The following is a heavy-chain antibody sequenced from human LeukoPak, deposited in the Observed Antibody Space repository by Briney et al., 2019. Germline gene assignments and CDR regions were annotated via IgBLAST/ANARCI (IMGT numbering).Heavy chain of an antibody. V-gene: IGHV3-23*01. CDR2: ISSSGGST. Sequence: GGSLRLSCAASGFTSSTYAMSWVRQAPGKGLEWVSAISSSGGSTYYGDSVKGRFTISRDNSKSTLYLQMNSVRPEDTAVYYCAKAVVGAANGHFDYWGQGTLVTVSS. J-gene: IGHJ4*02. CDR3: AKAVVGAANGHFDY. D-gene: IGHD1-26*01. CDR1: GFTSSTYA.